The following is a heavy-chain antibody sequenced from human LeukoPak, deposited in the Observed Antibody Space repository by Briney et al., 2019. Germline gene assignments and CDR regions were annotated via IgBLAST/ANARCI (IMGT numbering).Heavy chain of an antibody. D-gene: IGHD6-13*01. J-gene: IGHJ5*02. CDR3: TTSYSGNSWYDWFGP. V-gene: IGHV3-9*01. CDR1: GFTFDDYA. Sequence: GGSLRLSCAASGFTFDDYAMHWVRQAPGKGLEWVSGISWNSGSIGYADSVKGRFTISRDNAKNSLYLQMNSLKTEDTALYFCTTSYSGNSWYDWFGPWGQGTLVTVSS. CDR2: ISWNSGSI.